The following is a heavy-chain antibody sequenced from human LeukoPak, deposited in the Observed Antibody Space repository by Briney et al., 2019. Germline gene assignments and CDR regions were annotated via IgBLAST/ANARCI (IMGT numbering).Heavy chain of an antibody. CDR1: GLPFCIYS. CDR3: ARAPSSSNDY. J-gene: IGHJ4*02. CDR2: ISSSSSYI. V-gene: IGHV3-21*01. D-gene: IGHD6-6*01. Sequence: GGSLTLLCAVSGLPFCIYSMNWPRQAPGEALEWVSSISSSSSYIYYADSVKGRFTISRDNAKNSLYLQMNSLRAEDTAVYYCARAPSSSNDYWGQGTLVTVSS.